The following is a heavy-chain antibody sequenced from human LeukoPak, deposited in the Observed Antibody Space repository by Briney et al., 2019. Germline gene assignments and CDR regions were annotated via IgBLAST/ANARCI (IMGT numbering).Heavy chain of an antibody. V-gene: IGHV1-2*02. D-gene: IGHD3-22*01. CDR1: GYTFTGYY. CDR2: INPNSGGT. CDR3: ARDHPDYYDSRDLDY. Sequence: ASVKVSCKASGYTFTGYYMHWVRQAPGQGLEWMGWINPNSGGTNYAQKFQGRVTMTRDTSISTAYMELSRLRSDDTAVYYCARDHPDYYDSRDLDYWGQGTLVTVSS. J-gene: IGHJ4*02.